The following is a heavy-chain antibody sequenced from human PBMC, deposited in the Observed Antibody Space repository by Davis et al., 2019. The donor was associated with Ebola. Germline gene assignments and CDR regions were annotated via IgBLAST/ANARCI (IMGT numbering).Heavy chain of an antibody. CDR1: GNTITSDY. V-gene: IGHV1-46*01. CDR3: ARDQRMDV. CDR2: INQSGGSA. J-gene: IGHJ6*02. Sequence: ASVKVSCKASGNTITSDYMHWVRQAPGQGREWMGIINQSGGSASHAQKFQGRVTLTRDTSTDTVYMELSGLRSEDTAVYYCARDQRMDVWGQGTTVTVSS.